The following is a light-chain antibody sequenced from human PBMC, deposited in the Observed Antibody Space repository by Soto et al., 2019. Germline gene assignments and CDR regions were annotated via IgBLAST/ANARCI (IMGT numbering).Light chain of an antibody. Sequence: EIVLTQSPATLSLSPGERATLSCRASQSVSSYLAWYQQKPGQAPRLLIYTTSNRATGIPARFSGSGSRTDFTLTISSLEPEDFAVYYCQQGNNWPIFTFGPGTKVDIK. CDR1: QSVSSY. J-gene: IGKJ3*01. CDR3: QQGNNWPIFT. V-gene: IGKV3-11*01. CDR2: TTS.